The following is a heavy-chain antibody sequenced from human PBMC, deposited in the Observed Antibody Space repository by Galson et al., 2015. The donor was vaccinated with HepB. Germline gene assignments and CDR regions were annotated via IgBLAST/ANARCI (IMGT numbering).Heavy chain of an antibody. CDR2: IVVGSGNT. CDR1: GFTFTSSA. V-gene: IGHV1-58*01. CDR3: AASSYPMIARD. Sequence: QSGAEVKKPGESLRISCKASGFTFTSSAVQWVRQARGQRLEWIGWIVVGSGNTNYAQKFQERVTITRDMSTSTAYMELSSLRSEDTAVYYCAASSYPMIARDWGQGTLVTVSS. D-gene: IGHD3-22*01. J-gene: IGHJ4*02.